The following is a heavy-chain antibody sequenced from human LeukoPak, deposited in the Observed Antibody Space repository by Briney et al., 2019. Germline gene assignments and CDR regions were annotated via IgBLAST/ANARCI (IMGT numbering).Heavy chain of an antibody. CDR3: ARRDSSSGAMDV. D-gene: IGHD6-6*01. CDR1: GGSFSGYY. V-gene: IGHV4-34*01. CDR2: INHSGST. J-gene: IGHJ6*02. Sequence: SETLSLTCAVYGGSFSGYYWSWIRQPPGKGLEWIGEINHSGSTNYNPSLKSRVTISVDTSKNQFSLKLSSVTAADTAVYYCARRDSSSGAMDVWGQGTTVTVSS.